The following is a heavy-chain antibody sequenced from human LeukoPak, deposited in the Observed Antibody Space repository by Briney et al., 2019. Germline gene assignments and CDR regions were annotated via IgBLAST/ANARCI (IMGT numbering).Heavy chain of an antibody. Sequence: GGSLRLSCAASGFTFSSYWMSWVRQAPGKGLEWVANIKQDGSEKYYVDSVKGRFTISRDNAKNSLYLQMNSLRAEDTAVYYCARDRDDFWSGYYTGDFWYFDLWGRGTLVTVSS. J-gene: IGHJ2*01. D-gene: IGHD3-3*01. V-gene: IGHV3-7*01. CDR3: ARDRDDFWSGYYTGDFWYFDL. CDR1: GFTFSSYW. CDR2: IKQDGSEK.